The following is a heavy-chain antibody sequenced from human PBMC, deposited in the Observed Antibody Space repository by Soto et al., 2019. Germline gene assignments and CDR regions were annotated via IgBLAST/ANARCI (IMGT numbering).Heavy chain of an antibody. CDR1: GYTFTSYY. V-gene: IGHV1-46*01. Sequence: ASVKVSCKASGYTFTSYYMHWVRQAPGQGLEWMGIINPSGGSTSYAQKFQGRVTMTRDTSTSTVYMELSSLRSEDTAVYYCARGRRWQLVLKGTLDYWGQGTLVTVSS. CDR3: ARGRRWQLVLKGTLDY. D-gene: IGHD6-6*01. J-gene: IGHJ4*02. CDR2: INPSGGST.